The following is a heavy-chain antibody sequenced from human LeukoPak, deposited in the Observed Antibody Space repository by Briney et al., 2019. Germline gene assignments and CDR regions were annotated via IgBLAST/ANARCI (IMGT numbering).Heavy chain of an antibody. CDR3: AREIAVAGSAFDI. CDR2: IHYSGST. CDR1: GGSISSGGYY. Sequence: SETLSLTCTVSGGSISSGGYYWSWIRQHPGKGLEWIGYIHYSGSTYYNPPLKSRVTISVDTSENQFSLRLSSVTAADTAVYYCAREIAVAGSAFDIWGQGTMVAVSS. J-gene: IGHJ3*02. V-gene: IGHV4-31*03. D-gene: IGHD6-19*01.